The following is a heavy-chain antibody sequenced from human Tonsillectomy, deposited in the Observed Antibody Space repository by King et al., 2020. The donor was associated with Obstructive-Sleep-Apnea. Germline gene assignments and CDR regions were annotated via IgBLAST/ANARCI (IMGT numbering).Heavy chain of an antibody. Sequence: HVQLVESGGGLVKPGGSLRLSCAASGFIFSDYYMSWIRQAPGKGLEWISYISSSGNTIYYADSVKGRFTISRDNAKNSLYLQMNSLRAEDTAVYYCASSRHCGGDWGGRGCFDLWGRGTLVTVSS. V-gene: IGHV3-11*01. CDR1: GFIFSDYY. D-gene: IGHD2-21*02. J-gene: IGHJ2*01. CDR3: ASSRHCGGDWGGRGCFDL. CDR2: ISSSGNTI.